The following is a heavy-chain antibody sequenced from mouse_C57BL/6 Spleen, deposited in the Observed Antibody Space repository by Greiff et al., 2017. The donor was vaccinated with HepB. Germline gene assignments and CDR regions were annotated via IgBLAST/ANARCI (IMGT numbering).Heavy chain of an antibody. Sequence: VKLVDSGAELVKPGASVKISCKASGYAFSSYWMNWVKQRPGKGLEWIGQIYPGDGDTNYNGKFKGKATLTADKSSSTAYMQLSSLTSEDSAVYFCASYYGTYAMDYWGQGTSVTVSS. V-gene: IGHV1-80*01. D-gene: IGHD1-1*01. CDR2: IYPGDGDT. CDR3: ASYYGTYAMDY. J-gene: IGHJ4*01. CDR1: GYAFSSYW.